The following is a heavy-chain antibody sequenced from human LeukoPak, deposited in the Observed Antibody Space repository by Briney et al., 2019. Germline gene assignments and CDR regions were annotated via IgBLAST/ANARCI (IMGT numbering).Heavy chain of an antibody. Sequence: KSSETLSLTCTVSGGSITSSGFYWGWIRHPPGKGLEWMGNIYYGGSAYYNPSLKSRVTISVDTSKNQFSLKLSSVTAADTAVYYCARQPNIVVVDNWFDPWGRGTLVAVSS. V-gene: IGHV4-39*07. CDR1: GGSITSSGFY. D-gene: IGHD2-15*01. CDR3: ARQPNIVVVDNWFDP. CDR2: IYYGGSA. J-gene: IGHJ5*02.